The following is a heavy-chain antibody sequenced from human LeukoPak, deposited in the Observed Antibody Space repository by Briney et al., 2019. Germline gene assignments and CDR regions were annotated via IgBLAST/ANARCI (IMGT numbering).Heavy chain of an antibody. V-gene: IGHV4-38-2*02. J-gene: IGHJ4*02. CDR2: INHSGST. D-gene: IGHD1-1*01. CDR3: ARVEQLERPKRDY. CDR1: GYSISSGYN. Sequence: SETLSLTCSVSGYSISSGYNWDWIRQPPGKGLEWIGEINHSGSTNYNPSLKSRVTISVDTSKNQFSLKLSSVTAADTAVYYCARVEQLERPKRDYWGQGTLVTVSS.